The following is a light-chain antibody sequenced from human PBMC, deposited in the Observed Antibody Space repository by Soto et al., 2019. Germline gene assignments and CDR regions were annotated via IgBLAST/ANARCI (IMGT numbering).Light chain of an antibody. V-gene: IGKV1-17*03. J-gene: IGKJ4*01. Sequence: DIQMTQSPSAMSASVGDRVAISCRASQDISSYLAWFQQKPGKVPKRLIYAASSLQSGVPARFSGSGSGTEFNLTISSLQPEDFATYYCLKHKSYPLTFGGGTKAEIK. CDR1: QDISSY. CDR3: LKHKSYPLT. CDR2: AAS.